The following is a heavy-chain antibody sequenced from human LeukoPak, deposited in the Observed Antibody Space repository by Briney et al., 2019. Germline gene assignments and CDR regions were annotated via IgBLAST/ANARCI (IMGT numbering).Heavy chain of an antibody. J-gene: IGHJ3*02. Sequence: SETLSLTCTVSGGSISSYYWSWIRQPPGKGLEWIGYISYSGSANYNPSLKSRVTLSVDTSKNQFSLKVNSVTAADTAVYYCAGYFGDRGLTIWGQGTMVTVSS. CDR2: ISYSGSA. CDR1: GGSISSYY. D-gene: IGHD3-16*01. V-gene: IGHV4-59*01. CDR3: AGYFGDRGLTI.